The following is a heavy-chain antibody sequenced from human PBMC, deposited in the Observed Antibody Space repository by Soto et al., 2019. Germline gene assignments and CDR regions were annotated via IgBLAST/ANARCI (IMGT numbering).Heavy chain of an antibody. CDR1: GFTFSTGW. CDR2: INQDGSER. Sequence: GGSLRLSCAASGFTFSTGWMIWVRQAPGEGLEWVANINQDGSERYYVDSVKGRFTISRDNAKNSLYLQMNSLRAEDTAVYYCVKDNRGSYWGQGTLVTVSS. V-gene: IGHV3-7*01. J-gene: IGHJ4*02. D-gene: IGHD3-10*01. CDR3: VKDNRGSY.